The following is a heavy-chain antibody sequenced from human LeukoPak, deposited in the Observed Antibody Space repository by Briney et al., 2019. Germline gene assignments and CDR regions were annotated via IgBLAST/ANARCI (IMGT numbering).Heavy chain of an antibody. CDR3: ARGIDEWLYLNY. V-gene: IGHV3-74*01. J-gene: IGHJ4*02. Sequence: GGSLRLSCAGSGFTFSNYQLHWVRQAPGKGLVWVSRIKTDGTSTIYADPVKGRFTISRDDAKNTLYLQMSSLRAEDTAVYYCARGIDEWLYLNYWGQGALVTVSS. CDR1: GFTFSNYQ. D-gene: IGHD3-3*01. CDR2: IKTDGTST.